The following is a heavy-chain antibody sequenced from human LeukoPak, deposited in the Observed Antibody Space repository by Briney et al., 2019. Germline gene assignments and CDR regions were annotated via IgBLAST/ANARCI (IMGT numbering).Heavy chain of an antibody. CDR2: IYDSGST. CDR3: ARGGNRFGGFYFDY. CDR1: GDSISSYS. V-gene: IGHV4-59*12. Sequence: SETLSLTCTVSGDSISSYSWSWIRQPPGEALEWIGYIYDSGSTKYNPSLKSRVSISVDTSKNQFSLRLSSVTAADTAIYYCARGGNRFGGFYFDYWGQGIQVIVSS. D-gene: IGHD3-10*01. J-gene: IGHJ4*02.